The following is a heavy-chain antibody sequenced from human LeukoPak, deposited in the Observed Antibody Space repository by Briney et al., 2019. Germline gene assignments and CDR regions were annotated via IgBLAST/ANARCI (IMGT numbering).Heavy chain of an antibody. J-gene: IGHJ3*02. CDR2: IYYSGST. V-gene: IGHV4-59*01. CDR1: GGSISSYY. Sequence: SETLSLTCTVSGGSISSYYWSWIRQPPGKGLEWIGYIYYSGSTNYNPSLKSRVTISVDTSKNQFSLKLSSVTAADTAVYYCAGNPDRYCSSTSCAKSSAFDIWGQGTMVTVSS. CDR3: AGNPDRYCSSTSCAKSSAFDI. D-gene: IGHD2-2*01.